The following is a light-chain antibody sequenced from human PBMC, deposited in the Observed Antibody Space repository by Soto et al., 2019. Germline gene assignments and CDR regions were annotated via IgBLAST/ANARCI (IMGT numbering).Light chain of an antibody. V-gene: IGKV1-39*01. J-gene: IGKJ4*01. CDR3: QQSYSAPLT. CDR2: AAS. Sequence: QMTQSPSSLFASVGDRVTITCRASQSISSHLNWYQQKVGQTPRLLIYAASTLQSEVPPRFSGSGSGTEFTLTSSGLQREDFATYYCQQSYSAPLTFGGGTKIQI. CDR1: QSISSH.